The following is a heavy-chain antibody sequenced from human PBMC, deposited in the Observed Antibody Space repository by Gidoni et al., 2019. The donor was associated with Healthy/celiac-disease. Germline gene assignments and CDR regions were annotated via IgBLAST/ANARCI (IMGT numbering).Heavy chain of an antibody. CDR3: AKRRPATDTGVDY. CDR2: IRGSGGST. CDR1: GVPFSSYA. D-gene: IGHD6-13*01. Sequence: EVQLLESGGGLVQPGGSLRLACAASGVPFSSYALSWVRQAPGKGLELVSAIRGSGGSTYYADSVKGRFTISRDNSKNTLYLQMNSLRAEDTAVYCCAKRRPATDTGVDYWGQGTLVTVSS. V-gene: IGHV3-23*01. J-gene: IGHJ4*02.